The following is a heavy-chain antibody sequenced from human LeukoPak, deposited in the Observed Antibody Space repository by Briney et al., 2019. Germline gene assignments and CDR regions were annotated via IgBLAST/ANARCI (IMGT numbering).Heavy chain of an antibody. Sequence: GGSLRLSCAASGFTFSSYAMHWVRQAPGKGLEWVAVISYDGSNKYYADSVKGRFTISRDNSKNTLYLQMNSLRAEDTAVYFCARDGGETIDAVEIWGQGTMVTASS. CDR2: ISYDGSNK. D-gene: IGHD2-21*01. J-gene: IGHJ3*02. CDR3: ARDGGETIDAVEI. CDR1: GFTFSSYA. V-gene: IGHV3-30*04.